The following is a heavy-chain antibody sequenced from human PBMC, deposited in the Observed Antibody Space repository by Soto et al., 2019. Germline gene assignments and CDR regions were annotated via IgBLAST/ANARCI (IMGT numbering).Heavy chain of an antibody. CDR1: GFSLSTSGVG. CDR3: AHRRGAVAHYYYSYGMDV. J-gene: IGHJ6*02. Sequence: QITLKESGPTLVKPTQTLTLTCTFSGFSLSTSGVGVGWIRQPPGKALEWLALIYWDDDKRYSPSLKSRLTITKDTSKNQVVLTMTTMDPVDTATYYCAHRRGAVAHYYYSYGMDVWGQGTTVTVSS. CDR2: IYWDDDK. V-gene: IGHV2-5*02. D-gene: IGHD6-19*01.